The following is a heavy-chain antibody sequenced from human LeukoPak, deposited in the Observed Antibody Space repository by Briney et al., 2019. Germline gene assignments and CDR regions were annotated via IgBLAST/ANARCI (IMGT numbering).Heavy chain of an antibody. Sequence: GGSLRLSCAASGFTFSSYSMNWVRQAPGKGLVWVSRINHDGPTTNYVDSVKGRFTISRDNAKNTLYLQMNSLRAEDTAVFYCVRDRFYGMDVWGQGTTATVSS. CDR2: INHDGPTT. J-gene: IGHJ6*02. CDR3: VRDRFYGMDV. V-gene: IGHV3-74*01. CDR1: GFTFSSYS.